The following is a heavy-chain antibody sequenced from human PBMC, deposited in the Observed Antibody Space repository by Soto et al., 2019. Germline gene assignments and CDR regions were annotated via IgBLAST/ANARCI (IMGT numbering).Heavy chain of an antibody. CDR3: ARPGMSGYYYYGMDV. J-gene: IGHJ6*02. D-gene: IGHD1-26*01. V-gene: IGHV5-10-1*01. CDR2: IDPSDSYT. CDR1: GYSFTSYW. Sequence: PGESLKISCKGSGYSFTSYWISWVRQMPGKGLEWMGRIDPSDSYTNYSPSFQGHVTISADKSISTAYLQWSSLKASDTAMYYCARPGMSGYYYYGMDVWGQGTTVTVSS.